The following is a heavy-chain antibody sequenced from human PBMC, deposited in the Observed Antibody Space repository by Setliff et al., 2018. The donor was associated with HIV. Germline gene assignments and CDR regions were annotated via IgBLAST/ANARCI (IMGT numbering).Heavy chain of an antibody. J-gene: IGHJ6*03. V-gene: IGHV1-69*10. D-gene: IGHD3-3*01. CDR2: IIPILGIA. Sequence: GASVKVSCKSSGYSFTNHYMHWVRQAPGQGLEWMGGIIPILGIANYAQKFQGRVTITADKSTSTAYMELTSLRFDDTAMYYCVRGVQSPPHYSYYYMDVWGEGTMVTVSS. CDR1: GYSFTNHY. CDR3: VRGVQSPPHYSYYYMDV.